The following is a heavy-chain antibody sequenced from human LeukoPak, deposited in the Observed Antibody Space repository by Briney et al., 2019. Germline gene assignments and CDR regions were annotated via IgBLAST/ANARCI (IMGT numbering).Heavy chain of an antibody. J-gene: IGHJ4*02. CDR3: ARGLTYYYDSSGYEALNY. V-gene: IGHV4-34*01. CDR2: INHSGST. Sequence: PSETLSLTCAVYGGSFSGYYWSWIRQPPGKGLEWIGEINHSGSTNYNPSLKSRVTISVDTSKNQFSLKLSSVTAADTAVYYCARGLTYYYDSSGYEALNYWGQGTLVTVSS. CDR1: GGSFSGYY. D-gene: IGHD3-22*01.